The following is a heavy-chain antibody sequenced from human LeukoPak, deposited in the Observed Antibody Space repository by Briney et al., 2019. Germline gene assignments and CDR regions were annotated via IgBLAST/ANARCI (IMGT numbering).Heavy chain of an antibody. CDR1: DLTFSSYS. CDR3: ARDGHGYSYGS. D-gene: IGHD5-18*01. CDR2: ISSTSRTI. V-gene: IGHV3-48*01. Sequence: GGSLRLSCAASDLTFSSYSMNWVRQAPGKGLQWVSYISSTSRTIYYADSAKGRFTISRDNAKKSLYLQMNSLRAEDTAVYYCARDGHGYSYGSWGQGTLVTVSS. J-gene: IGHJ5*02.